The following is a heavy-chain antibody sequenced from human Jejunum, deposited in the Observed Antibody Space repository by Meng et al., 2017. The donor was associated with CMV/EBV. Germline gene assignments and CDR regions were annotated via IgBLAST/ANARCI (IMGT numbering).Heavy chain of an antibody. J-gene: IGHJ4*02. Sequence: QVTLHEPGPGLLRPSETRSLTSSVSGDSINNLFWSWIRQPAGKNLELIGRISSSGNTNYTPSFKSRVIMSLDTSNNQFFLKLTSVTAADTALYYCARGESRGYYYFDYWGQGILVTVSS. CDR1: GDSINNLF. D-gene: IGHD3-22*01. V-gene: IGHV4-4*07. CDR2: ISSSGNT. CDR3: ARGESRGYYYFDY.